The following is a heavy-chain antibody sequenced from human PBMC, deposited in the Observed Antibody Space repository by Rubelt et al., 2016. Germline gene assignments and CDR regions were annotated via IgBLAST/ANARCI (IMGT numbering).Heavy chain of an antibody. CDR1: GFTFSSYG. CDR3: ARDERSCSGGSYYLPPSDS. Sequence: VQLVESGGGLVQPGRSLRLSCAASGFTFSSYGLHWVRQAPGKGLEWVAVIWYDGSDKFYADSVRGRFTISRDNSKNTLYLQMNSLRVEDTAVYYWARDERSCSGGSYYLPPSDSWGQGTLVTVSS. V-gene: IGHV3-33*08. CDR2: IWYDGSDK. J-gene: IGHJ4*02. D-gene: IGHD2-15*01.